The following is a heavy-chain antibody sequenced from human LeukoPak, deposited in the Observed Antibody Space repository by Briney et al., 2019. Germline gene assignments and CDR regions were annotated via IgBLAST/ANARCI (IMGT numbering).Heavy chain of an antibody. CDR2: ISFHNGNT. Sequence: VASVKVSCKASGYTFTSYYMHWVRQAPGQGLEWMGWISFHNGNTNYAQKFHGRLTMTTDTSTSTAYMELRSLRSDDTGVYYCARDVPGSIGTTARFDPWGQGTLVTVSS. D-gene: IGHD1-1*01. CDR1: GYTFTSYY. CDR3: ARDVPGSIGTTARFDP. J-gene: IGHJ5*02. V-gene: IGHV1-18*04.